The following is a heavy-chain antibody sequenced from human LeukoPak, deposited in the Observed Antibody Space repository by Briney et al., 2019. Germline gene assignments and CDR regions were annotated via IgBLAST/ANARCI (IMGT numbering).Heavy chain of an antibody. J-gene: IGHJ3*02. CDR2: IDNDGSDT. CDR3: ARGGFHHGFDI. Sequence: GGSLRLSCAASGFTFSSYWIHWVRQAPGKGLAWVSRIDNDGSDTIFADSVKGRFTLSRDNAKNTVYLQMNSLRAEDTAVYYCARGGFHHGFDIWGQGAMVTVS. D-gene: IGHD1-14*01. V-gene: IGHV3-74*01. CDR1: GFTFSSYW.